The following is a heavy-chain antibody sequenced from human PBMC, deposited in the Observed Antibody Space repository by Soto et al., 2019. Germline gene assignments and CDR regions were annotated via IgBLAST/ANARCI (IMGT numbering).Heavy chain of an antibody. V-gene: IGHV4-4*02. CDR1: GGSISSSNW. D-gene: IGHD6-19*01. CDR2: IYHSGST. J-gene: IGHJ5*02. Sequence: SETLSLTCAVSGGSISSSNWWSWVRQPPGKGLEWIGEIYHSGSTNYNPSLKSRVTISVDKSKNQFSLKLSSVTAADTAVYYCARVGAEQWLENNWFDPWGQGTLVTVSS. CDR3: ARVGAEQWLENNWFDP.